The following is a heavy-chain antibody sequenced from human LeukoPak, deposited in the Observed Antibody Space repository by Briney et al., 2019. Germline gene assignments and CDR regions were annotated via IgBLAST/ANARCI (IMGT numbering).Heavy chain of an antibody. CDR3: AKGGYYDPGDY. J-gene: IGHJ4*02. Sequence: HTGGSLRLSCAASGFTFSSYAMSWVRQAPGKGLEWVSAISGSGGTTYYADSMKGRFTISRDNSKNTLYLQMNSLRAEDTAVYYCAKGGYYDPGDYWGQGTLVTVSS. CDR1: GFTFSSYA. D-gene: IGHD3-22*01. V-gene: IGHV3-23*01. CDR2: ISGSGGTT.